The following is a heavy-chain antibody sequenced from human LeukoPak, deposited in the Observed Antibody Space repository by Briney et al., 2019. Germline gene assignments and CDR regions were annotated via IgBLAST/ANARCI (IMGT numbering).Heavy chain of an antibody. D-gene: IGHD3-22*01. CDR3: ARDYYGSSGSHWFDP. CDR1: DGSIIGYY. CDR2: IYYRGST. J-gene: IGHJ5*02. Sequence: PSETLSLTCSASDGSIIGYYWSWIRQPPGKGLEWIGYIYYRGSTNYSPSLKSRVTISVDTSKNQFSLRLRSVTAADTAMYYCARDYYGSSGSHWFDPWGQGTLVTVSS. V-gene: IGHV4-59*01.